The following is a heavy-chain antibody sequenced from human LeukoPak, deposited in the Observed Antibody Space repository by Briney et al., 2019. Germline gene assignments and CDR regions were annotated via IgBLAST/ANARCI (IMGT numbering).Heavy chain of an antibody. D-gene: IGHD3-3*01. V-gene: IGHV3-21*01. CDR1: GFTFSSYS. Sequence: PGGSLRLSCAASGFTFSSYSMNWVRQAPGEGLEWVSSISSSSSYIYYADSVKGRFTISRDNAKNSLYLQMNSLRAEDTAVYYCARDHSGGAYYDFWSAHPGSLFFDYWGQGTLVTVSS. CDR2: ISSSSSYI. J-gene: IGHJ4*02. CDR3: ARDHSGGAYYDFWSAHPGSLFFDY.